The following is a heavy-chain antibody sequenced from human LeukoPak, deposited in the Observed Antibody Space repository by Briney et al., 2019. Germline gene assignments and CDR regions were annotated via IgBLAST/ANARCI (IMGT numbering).Heavy chain of an antibody. J-gene: IGHJ4*02. V-gene: IGHV3-21*01. CDR2: ISSSSSYI. D-gene: IGHD3-9*01. Sequence: PGGSLRLSCAASGFTFSSYSMNWVRQAPGKGLEWVSSISSSSSYIYYADSVKGRFTISRDNAKNSLYLQMNSLRAEDTAVYYCARDPGNYYDILTLFDYWGQGTLVTVSS. CDR1: GFTFSSYS. CDR3: ARDPGNYYDILTLFDY.